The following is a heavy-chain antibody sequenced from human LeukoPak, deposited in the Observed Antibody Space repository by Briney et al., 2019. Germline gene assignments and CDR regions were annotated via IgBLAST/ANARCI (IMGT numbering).Heavy chain of an antibody. Sequence: SETLSLTCTVSGGSISSYYWTWIRQPPGKGLEWIGYIYYSGSTNYNPSLKSRVTISVDTSKNQFSLKLSSVTAADTAVYYCARFGPIVVVPAVAYYFDYWGQGTLVTVSS. J-gene: IGHJ4*02. CDR3: ARFGPIVVVPAVAYYFDY. CDR1: GGSISSYY. D-gene: IGHD2-2*01. V-gene: IGHV4-59*08. CDR2: IYYSGST.